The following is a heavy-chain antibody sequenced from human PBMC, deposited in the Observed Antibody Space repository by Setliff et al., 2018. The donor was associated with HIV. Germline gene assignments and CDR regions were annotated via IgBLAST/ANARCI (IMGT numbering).Heavy chain of an antibody. CDR3: ARKVTGEEGRFDS. D-gene: IGHD2-21*02. CDR2: TYYRSKWYN. Sequence: PSQTLSLTCAISGDSVSSNSAAWNWIRQSPSRGLEWLGRTYYRSKWYNDYAVIVKSRVTISADTSKNQFSLYLTSVTAADTGVYFCARKVTGEEGRFDSWGLGTPVTVSS. J-gene: IGHJ5*01. CDR1: GDSVSSNSAA. V-gene: IGHV6-1*01.